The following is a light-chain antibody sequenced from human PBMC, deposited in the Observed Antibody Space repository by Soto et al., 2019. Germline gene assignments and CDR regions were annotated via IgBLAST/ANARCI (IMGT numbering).Light chain of an antibody. J-gene: IGKJ4*01. V-gene: IGKV1-39*01. CDR3: QQSDSTPLT. CDR1: QSLSSY. CDR2: AAS. Sequence: DIQMTQSPFSLSASVGDRVTITCRASQSLSSYLNWYQQKPGKAPKLLIYAASSLQSGVPSRFRGSGSGTDFTLTISSLQPEDFATYYCQQSDSTPLTFGGGTKVEIK.